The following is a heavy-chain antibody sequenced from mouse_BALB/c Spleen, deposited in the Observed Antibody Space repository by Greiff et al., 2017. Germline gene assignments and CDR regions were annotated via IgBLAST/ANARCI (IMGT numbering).Heavy chain of an antibody. V-gene: IGHV7-3*02. CDR1: GFTFTDYY. Sequence: EVKLVESGGGLVQPGGSLRLSCATSGFTFTDYYMSWVRQTPGKALEWLGFIRNKANGYTTEYSASVKGRFTISIDNSQSILYLQLNTRRAEDSATDYCARDRGQLGLESWFAYWGQGTLVTVSA. D-gene: IGHD3-1*01. CDR3: ARDRGQLGLESWFAY. J-gene: IGHJ3*01. CDR2: IRNKANGYTT.